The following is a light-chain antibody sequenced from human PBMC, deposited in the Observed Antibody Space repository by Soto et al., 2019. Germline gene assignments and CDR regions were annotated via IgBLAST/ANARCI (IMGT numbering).Light chain of an antibody. Sequence: IVMTQSPATLSVSPGERATLSCRASQSFGNNLAWYQEKPGQAPRLLIYGASTRVTGIPARFSGSGSGTEFTLSISSLQSEDFAVYYCQQYNNWPRTFGQGTKVDIK. CDR1: QSFGNN. V-gene: IGKV3D-15*01. CDR3: QQYNNWPRT. J-gene: IGKJ1*01. CDR2: GAS.